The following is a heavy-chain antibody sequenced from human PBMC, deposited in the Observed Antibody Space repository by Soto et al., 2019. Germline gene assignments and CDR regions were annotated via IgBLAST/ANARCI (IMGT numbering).Heavy chain of an antibody. V-gene: IGHV3-7*01. CDR2: IKQDGSEK. CDR1: GFTFSSYW. D-gene: IGHD3-3*01. CDR3: ARGPPYYVFWSGYYTQDY. Sequence: GSLRLSCAASGFTFSSYWMSWVRQAPGKGLEWVANIKQDGSEKYYVDSVKGRFTISRDNAKNSLYLQMNSLRAEDTAVYYCARGPPYYVFWSGYYTQDYSCQGTLVTVSS. J-gene: IGHJ4*02.